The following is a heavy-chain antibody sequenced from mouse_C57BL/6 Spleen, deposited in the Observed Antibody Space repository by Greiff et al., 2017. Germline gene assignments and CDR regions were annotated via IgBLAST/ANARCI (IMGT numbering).Heavy chain of an antibody. CDR2: INPNNGGT. Sequence: EVKLQESGPELVKPGASVKIPCKASGYTFTDYNMDWVKQSHGKSLEWIGDINPNNGGTIYNQKFKGKATLTVDKPSSTAYMELRSLTYEDTAVYYCAREKGYDYDFYAMDYWCQGTSVTVSS. J-gene: IGHJ4*01. CDR1: GYTFTDYN. CDR3: AREKGYDYDFYAMDY. V-gene: IGHV1-18*01. D-gene: IGHD2-4*01.